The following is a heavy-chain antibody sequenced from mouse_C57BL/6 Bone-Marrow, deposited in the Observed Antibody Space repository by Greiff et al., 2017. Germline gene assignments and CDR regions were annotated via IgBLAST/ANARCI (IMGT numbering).Heavy chain of an antibody. CDR3: ARAGPRGRSMDY. D-gene: IGHD2-10*02. V-gene: IGHV1-55*01. CDR2: IYPTSGRT. J-gene: IGHJ2*01. CDR1: GYTFTSYW. Sequence: QVQLQQSGAELVKPGASVKMSCTASGYTFTSYWITWVKQRPGQGLEWIGDIYPTSGRTNYNEKFKSKAILTVDPSSNTAYVQLSSLTSEDAAVFYCARAGPRGRSMDYWGQGTTLTVSS.